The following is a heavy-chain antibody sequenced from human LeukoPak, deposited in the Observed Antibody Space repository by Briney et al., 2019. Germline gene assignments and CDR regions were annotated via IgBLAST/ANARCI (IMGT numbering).Heavy chain of an antibody. CDR2: ISSSGSTI. J-gene: IGHJ4*02. CDR1: GFTFSDYY. Sequence: GGSLRLSCAASGFTFSDYYMSWIRQAPGKGLEWVSYISSSGSTIYYADSVKGRFTISRDNSKNTLYLQMNSLRAEDTAVYYCARSRYYYDSSGYYYYFDYWGQGTLVTVSS. V-gene: IGHV3-11*01. D-gene: IGHD3-22*01. CDR3: ARSRYYYDSSGYYYYFDY.